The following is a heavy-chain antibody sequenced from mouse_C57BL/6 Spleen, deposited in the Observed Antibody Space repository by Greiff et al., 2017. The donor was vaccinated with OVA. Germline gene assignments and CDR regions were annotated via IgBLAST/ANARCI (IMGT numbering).Heavy chain of an antibody. CDR1: GYTFTDYY. V-gene: IGHV1-19*01. CDR2: INPYNGGT. CDR3: ARWGSSYDYAMDY. J-gene: IGHJ4*01. D-gene: IGHD1-1*01. Sequence: VQLQQSGPVLVKPGASVKMSCKASGYTFTDYYMNWVKQSHGKSLEWIGVINPYNGGTSYNQKFKGKATLTVDKSSSTAYMELNSLTSEDSAVYYCARWGSSYDYAMDYWGPGTSVTVSS.